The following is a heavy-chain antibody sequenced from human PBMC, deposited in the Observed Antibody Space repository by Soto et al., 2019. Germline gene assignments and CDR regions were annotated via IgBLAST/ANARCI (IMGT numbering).Heavy chain of an antibody. Sequence: EVQLLESGGGLVRPGGSLRLSCAASGFTFSSCAMSWVRQAPGTGLEWVSLISGSGSSTYYADSVKGRFTISRDNSKNTLSLHMNSLRAEDTAIYYWAKDPYDIRNGDAFDIWGQGTIVTVS. CDR2: ISGSGSST. J-gene: IGHJ3*02. V-gene: IGHV3-23*01. D-gene: IGHD3-22*01. CDR1: GFTFSSCA. CDR3: AKDPYDIRNGDAFDI.